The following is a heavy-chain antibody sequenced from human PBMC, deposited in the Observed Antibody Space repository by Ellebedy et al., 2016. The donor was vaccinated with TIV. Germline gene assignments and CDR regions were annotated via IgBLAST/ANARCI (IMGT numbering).Heavy chain of an antibody. CDR1: GYTFTSYG. CDR3: ASPGTPYDSSGYLGY. D-gene: IGHD3-22*01. V-gene: IGHV1-18*01. CDR2: ISAYNGNT. J-gene: IGHJ4*02. Sequence: ASVKVSCKASGYTFTSYGISWVRQAPGQGLEWMGWISAYNGNTNYAQKLQGRVTMTTDTSTSTAYMELRSLRSEDTAVYYCASPGTPYDSSGYLGYWGQGTLVTVSS.